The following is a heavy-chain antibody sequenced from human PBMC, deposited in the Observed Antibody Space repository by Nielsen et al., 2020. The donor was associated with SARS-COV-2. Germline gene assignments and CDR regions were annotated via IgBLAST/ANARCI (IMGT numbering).Heavy chain of an antibody. Sequence: GGSLTLSCAVSGFTFSSYWWSWVRQAPGKGLEWVANIKQDGSEKYYVDSVKGRFTISRDNAKNPLYLQMNSLRAEDTAVYYCARGSGSGYGEDYWGQGTLVTVSS. CDR1: GFTFSSYW. V-gene: IGHV3-7*03. CDR2: IKQDGSEK. J-gene: IGHJ4*02. D-gene: IGHD3-22*01. CDR3: ARGSGSGYGEDY.